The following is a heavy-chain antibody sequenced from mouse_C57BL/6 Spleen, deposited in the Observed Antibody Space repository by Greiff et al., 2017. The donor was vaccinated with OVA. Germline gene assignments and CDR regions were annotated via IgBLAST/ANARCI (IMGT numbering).Heavy chain of an antibody. CDR3: ARLGSSYEYFDV. D-gene: IGHD1-1*01. Sequence: VQLQQPGAELVKPGASVKLSCKASGYTFTSYWMHWVKQRPGQGLEWIGMIHPNSGSTNYNEKFKSKATLTVDKSSSTAYLQLSSLTSEDSAVYYCARLGSSYEYFDVWGTGTTVTVSS. J-gene: IGHJ1*03. CDR1: GYTFTSYW. CDR2: IHPNSGST. V-gene: IGHV1-64*01.